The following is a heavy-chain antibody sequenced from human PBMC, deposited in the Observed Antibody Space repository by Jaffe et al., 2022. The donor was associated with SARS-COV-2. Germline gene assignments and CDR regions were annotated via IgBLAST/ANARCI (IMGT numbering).Heavy chain of an antibody. Sequence: QVQLVQSGAEVKKPGASVKVSCKASGYTFTSYGISWVRQAPGQGLEWMGWISAYNGNTNYAQKLQGRVTMTTDTSTSTAYMELRSLRSDDTAVYYCARGGDYDYVWGSYRYTRYYFDYWGQGTLVTVSS. CDR1: GYTFTSYG. V-gene: IGHV1-18*01. CDR2: ISAYNGNT. CDR3: ARGGDYDYVWGSYRYTRYYFDY. D-gene: IGHD3-16*02. J-gene: IGHJ4*02.